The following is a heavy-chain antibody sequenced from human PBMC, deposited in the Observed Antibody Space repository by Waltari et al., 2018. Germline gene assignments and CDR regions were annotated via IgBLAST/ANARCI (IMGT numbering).Heavy chain of an antibody. Sequence: EVQLVESGGGLVQPGGSLRLSCAASGFTVSSNYMSWVRQAPGKGREWVAVIDSGVSTYSADSVEGRFTISRHNSKNTLYLQMNSLIAEDTAVYYCAREVWSAFDIWGQGTMVTVSS. CDR3: AREVWSAFDI. V-gene: IGHV3-53*04. D-gene: IGHD3-10*01. CDR2: IDSGVST. J-gene: IGHJ3*02. CDR1: GFTVSSNY.